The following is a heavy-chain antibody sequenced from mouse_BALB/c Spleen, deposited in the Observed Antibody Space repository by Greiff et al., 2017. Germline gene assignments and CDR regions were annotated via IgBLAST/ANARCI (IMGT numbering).Heavy chain of an antibody. V-gene: IGHV1S29*02. Sequence: EVQLQQSGPELVKPGASVKISCKASGYTFTDYNMHWVKQSHGKSLEWIGYIYPYNGGTGYNQKFKSKATLTVDNSCSTAYMELRSLTSEDSAVYYCATTVVATYYFDYWGQGTTLTVSS. CDR2: IYPYNGGT. CDR3: ATTVVATYYFDY. J-gene: IGHJ2*01. CDR1: GYTFTDYN. D-gene: IGHD1-1*01.